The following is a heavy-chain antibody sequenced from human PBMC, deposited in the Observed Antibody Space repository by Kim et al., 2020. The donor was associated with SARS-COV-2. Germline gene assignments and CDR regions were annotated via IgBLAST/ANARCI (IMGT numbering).Heavy chain of an antibody. D-gene: IGHD3-16*01. J-gene: IGHJ4*02. V-gene: IGHV5-51*01. CDR3: ARSAGPYDYYFDY. Sequence: SRPPFQGPVTISPDKSTTPAYLQWSSLKASDTAMYYCARSAGPYDYYFDYWGQGTLVTVSS.